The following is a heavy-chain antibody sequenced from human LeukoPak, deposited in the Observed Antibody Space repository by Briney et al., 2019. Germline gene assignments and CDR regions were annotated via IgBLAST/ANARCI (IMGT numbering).Heavy chain of an antibody. J-gene: IGHJ3*02. D-gene: IGHD3-3*01. CDR2: VNHSGRT. CDR3: ARRLRYDFWSGCYRPYDAFDI. CDR1: GGSFSGYY. Sequence: PSETLSLTCAVYGGSFSGYYWRWIRQPPGKGPEWIGEVNHSGRTNYNPSLKSRVTISVDTSKNQFSLKVNSVAAADTAVYYCARRLRYDFWSGCYRPYDAFDIWGQGTMVTVSS. V-gene: IGHV4-34*01.